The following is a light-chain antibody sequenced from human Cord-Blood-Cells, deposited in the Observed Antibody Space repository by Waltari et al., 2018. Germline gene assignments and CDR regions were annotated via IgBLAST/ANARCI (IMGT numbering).Light chain of an antibody. CDR2: DAS. V-gene: IGKV1-33*01. CDR3: QQYDNLPFT. J-gene: IGKJ3*01. CDR1: QDISNY. Sequence: DIQMTQSPSSLSASVGDRVTITCQASQDISNYLNWYQQKPGKAPKLLIYDASNLETGVPSRFSGSGSVTDFTFTISSLQPEDMATYYCQQYDNLPFTFGPGTKVDIK.